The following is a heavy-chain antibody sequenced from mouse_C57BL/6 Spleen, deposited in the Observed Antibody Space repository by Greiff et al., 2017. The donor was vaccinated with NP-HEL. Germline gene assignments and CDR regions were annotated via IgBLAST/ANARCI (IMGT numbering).Heavy chain of an antibody. Sequence: DVHLVESGGGLVQPGGSLSLSCAASGFTFTDYYMSWVRQPPGKALEWLGFIRNKANGYTTEYSASVKGRFTISRDNSKSILYLQMNALRAEDSATYYCASSYDGYLWGQGTLVTVSA. CDR2: IRNKANGYTT. J-gene: IGHJ3*01. D-gene: IGHD2-3*01. V-gene: IGHV7-3*01. CDR1: GFTFTDYY. CDR3: ASSYDGYL.